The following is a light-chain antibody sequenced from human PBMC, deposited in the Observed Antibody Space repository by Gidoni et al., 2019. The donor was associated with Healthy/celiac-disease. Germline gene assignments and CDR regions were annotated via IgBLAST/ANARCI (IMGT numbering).Light chain of an antibody. CDR1: QCISSY. Sequence: IRLTQYPFSLSASVGDRVTITCWASQCISSYLSWYPQKPAKAPNLFIYYASRLQSGVPSRFSGSGSGTDYTLTTSSLLPEDFATYYCQQYYSTPPLTFXGXTKVEIK. J-gene: IGKJ4*01. CDR3: QQYYSTPPLT. V-gene: IGKV1D-43*01. CDR2: YAS.